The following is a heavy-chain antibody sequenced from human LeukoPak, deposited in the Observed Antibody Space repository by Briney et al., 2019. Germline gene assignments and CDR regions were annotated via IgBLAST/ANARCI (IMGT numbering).Heavy chain of an antibody. Sequence: SETLSLTCTVSGGSISSYYWSWIRQPPGKGLEWIGYIYYSGSTNYNPSLKSRVTISVDTSKNQFSLKLSSVTAADTVVYYCAREKGIVAGLYYYYGMDVWGQGTTVTVSS. CDR3: AREKGIVAGLYYYYGMDV. J-gene: IGHJ6*02. CDR2: IYYSGST. CDR1: GGSISSYY. D-gene: IGHD6-19*01. V-gene: IGHV4-59*01.